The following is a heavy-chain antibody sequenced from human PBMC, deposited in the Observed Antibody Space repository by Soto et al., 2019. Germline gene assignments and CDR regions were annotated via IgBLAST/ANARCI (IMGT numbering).Heavy chain of an antibody. CDR3: ARLAYSGYLQT. V-gene: IGHV4-39*02. CDR1: GDSISTSPYY. Sequence: SETLSLTCDVSGDSISTSPYYWGWIRQPPGKGLEWIASIYYSGATYYNPSLQSRVTISVDTSNNRFSLTLSSLTAADTAVYFCARLAYSGYLQTWGQGSLVTVSS. D-gene: IGHD1-26*01. CDR2: IYYSGAT. J-gene: IGHJ1*01.